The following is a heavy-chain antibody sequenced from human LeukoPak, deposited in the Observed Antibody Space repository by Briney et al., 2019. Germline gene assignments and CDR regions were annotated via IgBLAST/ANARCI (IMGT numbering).Heavy chain of an antibody. D-gene: IGHD3-10*01. CDR1: GFTFRSYA. J-gene: IGHJ6*02. V-gene: IGHV3-30-3*01. CDR2: ISYDGNNK. CDR3: ANSQRDSYYHYGMDV. Sequence: PGRSLRLSCAASGFTFRSYAMHWVRQAPGKGLEWVAVISYDGNNKYYAASVKGRFTISRDNSMNMLYLQMNSLRAEDTAVYYCANSQRDSYYHYGMDVWGQGTTATVSS.